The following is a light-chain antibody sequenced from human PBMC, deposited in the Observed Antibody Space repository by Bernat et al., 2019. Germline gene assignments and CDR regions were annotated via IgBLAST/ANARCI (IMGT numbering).Light chain of an antibody. J-gene: IGKJ4*01. V-gene: IGKV1-33*01. CDR2: DAS. Sequence: DIQVTQSPSSLSASVGDRVTITCRASQDITKYLNWYQHKPGKAPKLLIFDASKLQPGVASRFSGSGSGTDFTFTISNLQPEGVGTYYCQQFENRCPLAVGGGTKVEI. CDR1: QDITKY. CDR3: QQFENRCPLA.